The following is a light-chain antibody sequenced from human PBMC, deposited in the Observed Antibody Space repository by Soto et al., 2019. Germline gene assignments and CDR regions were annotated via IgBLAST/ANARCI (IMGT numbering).Light chain of an antibody. J-gene: IGKJ1*01. V-gene: IGKV3-20*01. CDR1: QSVSSY. CDR2: DAS. Sequence: EIVLAQSPATLSLSPGERATLCCRASQSVSSYLAWYQQKPGQAPRLLIYDASRRATGIPDRFSGSGSGTDFTLTISRLEPEDFVVYYCQQYGRSPTFGQGTKVDIK. CDR3: QQYGRSPT.